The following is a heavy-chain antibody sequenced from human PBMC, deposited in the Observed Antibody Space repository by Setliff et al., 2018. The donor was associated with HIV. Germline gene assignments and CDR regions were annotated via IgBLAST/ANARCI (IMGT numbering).Heavy chain of an antibody. CDR2: MSYDGSNK. Sequence: PGGSLRLSCAASGFIFSSYAMHWVRQAPGKGLEWVAVMSYDGSNKYYADSVKGRFTISTDNSKNTLYLQMNSLRAEDTAVYYCAKPLTQWGVSPYHYAVDVWGQGTTVTVSS. V-gene: IGHV3-30*07. J-gene: IGHJ6*02. CDR1: GFIFSSYA. D-gene: IGHD1-26*01. CDR3: AKPLTQWGVSPYHYAVDV.